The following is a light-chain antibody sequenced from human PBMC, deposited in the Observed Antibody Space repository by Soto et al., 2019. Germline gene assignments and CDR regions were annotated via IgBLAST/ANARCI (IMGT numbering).Light chain of an antibody. CDR1: QSVSSSY. V-gene: IGKV3D-20*02. CDR2: DAS. J-gene: IGKJ5*01. Sequence: EIVLTQSPGTLSLSPGERATLSCRASQSVSSSYLAWYQQKPDQAPRLLIYDASKRATGIPARLSGSGSGTNFTLTISSLEPEDFAVYYCQQRRSWQVTFGQGTRLEIK. CDR3: QQRRSWQVT.